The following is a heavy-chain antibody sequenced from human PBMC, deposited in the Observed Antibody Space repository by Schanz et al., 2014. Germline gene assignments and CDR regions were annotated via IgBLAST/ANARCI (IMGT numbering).Heavy chain of an antibody. J-gene: IGHJ2*01. CDR2: IYYSGNT. V-gene: IGHV4-34*02. Sequence: QVQLQQWGAGLLKPSETLSLTCAVYGGSFSSNYWSWIRQPPGKGLEWIGYIYYSGNTYYNPSLKSRVTISLDTSKNQFSLTLTSLTAADTAVYYCARDTTWRLDLWGRGTLVTVSS. CDR3: ARDTTWRLDL. D-gene: IGHD1-1*01. CDR1: GGSFSSNY.